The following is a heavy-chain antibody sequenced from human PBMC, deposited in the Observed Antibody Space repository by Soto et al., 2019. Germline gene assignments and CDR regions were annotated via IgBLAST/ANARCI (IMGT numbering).Heavy chain of an antibody. V-gene: IGHV3-33*06. J-gene: IGHJ4*02. CDR1: GFTFSSYG. CDR2: IWYDGSNK. Sequence: GGSLRLSCAASGFTFSSYGMHWVRQAPGKGLEWVAVIWYDGSNKYYADSVKGRFTISRDNSKNTLYLQMNSLRAEDTAVYYCAKDSPIAAAVAPFDYWGPGTLVTVST. CDR3: AKDSPIAAAVAPFDY. D-gene: IGHD6-13*01.